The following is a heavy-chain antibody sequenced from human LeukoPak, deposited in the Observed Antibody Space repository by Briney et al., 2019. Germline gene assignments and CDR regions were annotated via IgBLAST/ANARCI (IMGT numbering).Heavy chain of an antibody. CDR1: GYTFTSYY. D-gene: IGHD3-16*02. Sequence: GASVKVSCKASGYTFTSYYMHWVRQAPGQGLEWMGIINPSGGSTSYAQKFQGRVTMTRDTSTSTVYMELSSLRSEDTAVYYCARGYYDYVWGSYRYTSYFDYWGQGTLATVSS. CDR3: ARGYYDYVWGSYRYTSYFDY. J-gene: IGHJ4*02. CDR2: INPSGGST. V-gene: IGHV1-46*01.